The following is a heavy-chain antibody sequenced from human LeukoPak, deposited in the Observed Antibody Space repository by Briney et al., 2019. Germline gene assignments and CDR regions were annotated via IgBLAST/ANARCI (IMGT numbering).Heavy chain of an antibody. V-gene: IGHV1-69*13. CDR2: IIPIFGTA. CDR1: GGTFSIYA. Sequence: GASVTVSFTASGGTFSIYAISWVRQAPGQGLEWMGGIIPIFGTANYAQKFQGRVTITADESTSTAYMELSSLRSEDTAVYYCARERHSSWSPTYYYGMDVWGQGTTVTVSS. CDR3: ARERHSSWSPTYYYGMDV. J-gene: IGHJ6*02. D-gene: IGHD6-13*01.